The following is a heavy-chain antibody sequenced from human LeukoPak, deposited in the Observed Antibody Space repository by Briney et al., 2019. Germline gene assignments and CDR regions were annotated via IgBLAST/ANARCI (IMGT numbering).Heavy chain of an antibody. J-gene: IGHJ4*02. D-gene: IGHD5-12*01. V-gene: IGHV1-18*01. Sequence: ASVKVSCKASGYTFTSYGISWVRQAPGQGLEWMGWISAYNGNTNYAQKLQGRVTMTTDTSTSTAYMELRSLRSDDTAVYYCARGGGGIYSGYDLISTGDYFDYWGQGTLVTVSS. CDR1: GYTFTSYG. CDR2: ISAYNGNT. CDR3: ARGGGGIYSGYDLISTGDYFDY.